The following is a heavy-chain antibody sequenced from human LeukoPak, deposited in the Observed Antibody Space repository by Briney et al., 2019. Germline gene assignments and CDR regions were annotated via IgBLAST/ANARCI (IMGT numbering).Heavy chain of an antibody. CDR1: GYTFTSYG. V-gene: IGHV1-69*06. CDR3: ATDSIGWGTVAFDS. D-gene: IGHD6-19*01. Sequence: SVKLSCTASGYTFTSYGISWVRQAPGQGLEWMGGIIPIFGTANYAQTFKGRVTITADKSKSSVYLELSSLRAEDTSVYYCATDSIGWGTVAFDSWVQETMGTVSS. CDR2: IIPIFGTA. J-gene: IGHJ3*02.